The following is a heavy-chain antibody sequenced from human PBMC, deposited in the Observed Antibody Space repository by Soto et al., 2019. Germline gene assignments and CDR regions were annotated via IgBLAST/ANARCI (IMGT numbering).Heavy chain of an antibody. D-gene: IGHD6-6*01. CDR2: IYPGDSDT. J-gene: IGHJ4*02. CDR1: GYSVTSYW. CDR3: ARRRAARKKPFDY. V-gene: IGHV5-51*01. Sequence: PGESLKISCNGSGYSVTSYWIGWVRQMPGKGLEWMGIIYPGDSDTRYSPSFQGQVTISADKSISTAYLQWSSLKASDTAMYYCARRRAARKKPFDYWGQGTLVTVSS.